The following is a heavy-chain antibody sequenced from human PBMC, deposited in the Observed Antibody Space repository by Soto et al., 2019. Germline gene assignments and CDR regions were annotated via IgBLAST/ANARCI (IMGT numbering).Heavy chain of an antibody. J-gene: IGHJ5*02. CDR1: GCSISSYY. V-gene: IGHV4-59*01. CDR3: ARDHLESDFWSGYIYNWFDP. Sequence: SETLSLTCTVSGCSISSYYWSWIRQPPGKGLEWIGYIYYSGSTNYNPSLKSRVTISVDTSKNQFSLKLSSVTAADTAVYYCARDHLESDFWSGYIYNWFDPWGQGTLVTVSS. D-gene: IGHD3-3*01. CDR2: IYYSGST.